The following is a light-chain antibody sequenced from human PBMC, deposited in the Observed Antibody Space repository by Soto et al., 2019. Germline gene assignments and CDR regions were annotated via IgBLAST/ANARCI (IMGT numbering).Light chain of an antibody. Sequence: EIVLTQSPGTLSLSPGERATLSCRASQSVSSSYFAWYQQKPGQAPRLLIYGASSRATGIPDRFSGSGSGTDFTLTISGLEPEDFAVYYCQQRSDWPSTFGGGTKVEIK. CDR3: QQRSDWPST. J-gene: IGKJ4*01. CDR2: GAS. V-gene: IGKV3D-20*02. CDR1: QSVSSSY.